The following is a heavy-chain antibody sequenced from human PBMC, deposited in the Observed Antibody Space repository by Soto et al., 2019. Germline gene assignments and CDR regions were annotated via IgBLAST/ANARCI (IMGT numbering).Heavy chain of an antibody. CDR3: ARGPRYYYDSSGYYYKYYYYGMEV. Sequence: QVQLQQWGAGLLKPSETLSLTCAVYGGSFSGYYWSWIRQPPGKGLEWIGEINHSGSTNYNPSLKSRVTISVDTSKNQFSLKLSSVTAADTAVYYCARGPRYYYDSSGYYYKYYYYGMEVWGQGTTVTVSS. CDR1: GGSFSGYY. D-gene: IGHD3-22*01. J-gene: IGHJ6*02. CDR2: INHSGST. V-gene: IGHV4-34*01.